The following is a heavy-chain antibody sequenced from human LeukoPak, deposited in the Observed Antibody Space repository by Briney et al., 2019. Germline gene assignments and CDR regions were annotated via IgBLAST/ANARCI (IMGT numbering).Heavy chain of an antibody. CDR3: AKGSSGSYSLDAFDI. CDR1: GFTFSSYS. Sequence: GGSLRLFCAASGFTFSSYSMNWVRQAPGKGLEWVSSISGSSSFRYYADSLKGRFTISRDNAKNSLYLQMSSLRPEDTALYFCAKGSSGSYSLDAFDIWGQGTMVTVSS. CDR2: ISGSSSFR. D-gene: IGHD1-26*01. J-gene: IGHJ3*02. V-gene: IGHV3-21*04.